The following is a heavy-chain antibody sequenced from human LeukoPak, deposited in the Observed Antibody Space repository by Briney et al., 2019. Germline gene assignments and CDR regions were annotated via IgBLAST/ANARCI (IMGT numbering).Heavy chain of an antibody. D-gene: IGHD6-19*01. CDR1: GGSISSYY. CDR3: ARLYSSGWVFDY. J-gene: IGHJ4*02. Sequence: SETLSLTCTVSGGSISSYYWSWIRQPPGKGLEWIGYIYYSGSTNYDPSLKSRVTMSVDTSKNQFSLKLSSVTAADTAVYYCARLYSSGWVFDYWGQGTLVTVSS. V-gene: IGHV4-59*12. CDR2: IYYSGST.